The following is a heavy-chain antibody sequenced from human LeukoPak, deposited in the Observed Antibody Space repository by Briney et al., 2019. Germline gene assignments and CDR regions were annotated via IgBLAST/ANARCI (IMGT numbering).Heavy chain of an antibody. CDR2: IKQDGSEK. J-gene: IGHJ4*02. CDR1: GFTFSSYW. V-gene: IGHV3-7*01. D-gene: IGHD3-22*01. CDR3: ARARYDSSGCLDY. Sequence: PGGSLTLSCATSGFTFSSYWMSWVRQAPGKGLEWVAHIKQDGSEKYYVDSVKGRFTISRDNAKNSLYLQMNGLRAEDTAVYYCARARYDSSGCLDYWGQGTLVTVSS.